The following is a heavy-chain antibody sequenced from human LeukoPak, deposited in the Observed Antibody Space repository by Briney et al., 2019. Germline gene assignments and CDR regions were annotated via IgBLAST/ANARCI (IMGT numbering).Heavy chain of an antibody. CDR1: GFTFSSYW. V-gene: IGHV3-7*01. D-gene: IGHD2-15*01. CDR2: IKQDGSEK. Sequence: GGSLRLSCAASGFTFSSYWMSWVRQAPGKGLEWVANIKQDGSEKYYVDSVKGRFTIPRDNAKNSLYLQMNSLRAEDTAVYYCARRVGYCSGGSCYYFDYWGQGTLVTVSS. CDR3: ARRVGYCSGGSCYYFDY. J-gene: IGHJ4*02.